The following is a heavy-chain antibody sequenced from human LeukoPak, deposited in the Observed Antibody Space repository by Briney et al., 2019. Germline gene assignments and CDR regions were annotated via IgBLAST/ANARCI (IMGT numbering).Heavy chain of an antibody. CDR3: ARGLSRLTTERRISDYYMDV. Sequence: QSGGSLRLSCAASGFTFSSYWMFWVRQAPGKGLEWVANIKQDGSEKYYVDSVKGRFTISRDNAKNSLYLQMNSLRAEDTAVYYCARGLSRLTTERRISDYYMDVWGKGTTVTVSS. CDR2: IKQDGSEK. J-gene: IGHJ6*03. V-gene: IGHV3-7*01. CDR1: GFTFSSYW. D-gene: IGHD4-11*01.